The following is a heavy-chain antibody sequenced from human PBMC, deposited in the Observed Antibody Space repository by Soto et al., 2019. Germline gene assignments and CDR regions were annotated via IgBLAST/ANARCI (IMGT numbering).Heavy chain of an antibody. CDR3: TTAHTTVTTGYYYYGMDV. D-gene: IGHD4-17*01. Sequence: GGSLRLSCAASGFTFSNAWMNWVRQAPGKGLEWVGRIKSKTDGGTTDYVAPVKGRFTISRDDSKNTLYLQMNSLKTEDTAVYYFTTAHTTVTTGYYYYGMDVWGQGTTVTVSS. J-gene: IGHJ6*02. CDR2: IKSKTDGGTT. CDR1: GFTFSNAW. V-gene: IGHV3-15*07.